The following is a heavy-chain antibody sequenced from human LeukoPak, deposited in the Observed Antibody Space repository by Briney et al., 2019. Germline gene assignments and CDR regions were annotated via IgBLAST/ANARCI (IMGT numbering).Heavy chain of an antibody. CDR2: IIPIFGTA. J-gene: IGHJ5*02. CDR3: ARGTDYGDRNNWFDP. Sequence: SVKVSCKASGRTFSSYAISWVRQAPGQGLEWMGGIIPIFGTANYAQKFQGRVTITADKSTSTAYMELSSLRSEDTAVYYCARGTDYGDRNNWFDPWGQGTLVTVSS. CDR1: GRTFSSYA. V-gene: IGHV1-69*06. D-gene: IGHD4-17*01.